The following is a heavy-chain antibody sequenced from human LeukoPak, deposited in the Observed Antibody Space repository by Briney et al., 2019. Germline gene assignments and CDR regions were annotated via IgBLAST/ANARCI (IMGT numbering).Heavy chain of an antibody. CDR3: AGDLGVSY. J-gene: IGHJ4*02. V-gene: IGHV3-21*01. Sequence: GGSLRLPCAASGFIFSSYTMHWVRQAPGKGLEWVSLISSTSSHINYADSVKGRFTISRDNTKNSLYLQMSSLRAEDTAVYYCAGDLGVSYWGQGTLVTVSS. D-gene: IGHD2-8*01. CDR1: GFIFSSYT. CDR2: ISSTSSHI.